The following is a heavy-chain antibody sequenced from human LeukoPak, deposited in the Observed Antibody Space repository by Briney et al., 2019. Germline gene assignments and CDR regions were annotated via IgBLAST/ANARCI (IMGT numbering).Heavy chain of an antibody. D-gene: IGHD1-7*01. CDR2: IKPDGSQK. V-gene: IGHV3-7*01. CDR3: ARDSGNFFVDF. Sequence: GGSLRRSCAASGFTSSTYWMTWVRQAPGKGLEWVANIKPDGSQKFCVDSVKGRFTISRDNAKDSLYLQMNSLGAEDTAVYYCARDSGNFFVDFWGQGTLVTVSA. CDR1: GFTSSTYW. J-gene: IGHJ4*02.